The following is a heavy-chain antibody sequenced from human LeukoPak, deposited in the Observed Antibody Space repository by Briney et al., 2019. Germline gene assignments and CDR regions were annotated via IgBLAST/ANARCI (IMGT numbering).Heavy chain of an antibody. CDR1: GFTFTDYY. Sequence: GGSLRLXCAASGFTFTDYYISWVRPAPGKGLEWVASINQDGSTKIYIDSVKGRFTISRDNAKKSVYLQMDSLTAEDTAVYYCARSLWPEDSWGQGTQVTVSS. V-gene: IGHV3-7*01. CDR2: INQDGSTK. CDR3: ARSLWPEDS. J-gene: IGHJ4*02. D-gene: IGHD1-14*01.